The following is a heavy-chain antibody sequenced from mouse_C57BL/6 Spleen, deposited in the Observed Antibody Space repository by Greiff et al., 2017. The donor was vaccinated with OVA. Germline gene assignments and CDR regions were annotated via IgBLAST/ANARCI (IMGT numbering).Heavy chain of an antibody. CDR3: ARRGYYSNYWYFDV. CDR2: IDPSDSYT. D-gene: IGHD2-5*01. J-gene: IGHJ1*03. Sequence: QVQLQQPGAELVRPGTSVKLSCKASGYTFTSYWMHWVKQRPGQGLEWIGVIDPSDSYTNYNQKFKGKATLTVDTSSSTAYMQLSSLTSEDSAVYYCARRGYYSNYWYFDVWGTGTTVTVSS. V-gene: IGHV1-59*01. CDR1: GYTFTSYW.